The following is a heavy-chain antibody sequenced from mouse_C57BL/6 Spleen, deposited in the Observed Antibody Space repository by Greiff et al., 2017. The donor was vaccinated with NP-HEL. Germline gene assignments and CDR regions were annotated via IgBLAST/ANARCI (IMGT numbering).Heavy chain of an antibody. J-gene: IGHJ2*01. CDR3: ARHNTTVVATYFDY. D-gene: IGHD1-1*01. CDR1: GFTFSSYG. Sequence: EVKLMESGGDLVKPGGSLKLSCAASGFTFSSYGMSWVRQTPDKRLEWVATISSGGSYTYYPDSVKGRFTISRDNAKNTLYLQMSSLKSEDTAMYYCARHNTTVVATYFDYWGQGTTLTVSS. CDR2: ISSGGSYT. V-gene: IGHV5-6*01.